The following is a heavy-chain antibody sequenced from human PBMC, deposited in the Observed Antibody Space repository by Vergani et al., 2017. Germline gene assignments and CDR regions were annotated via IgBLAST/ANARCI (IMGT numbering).Heavy chain of an antibody. Sequence: QVQLVQSGAEVKKPGASVKVSCKASGYTFTSYAMHWVRQAPGQRLEWMGWINAGNGNTNYAQKLQGRVTMTTDTSTSTAYMELRSLRSDDTAVYYCARDADYGRNYYYGRDVWGQGTTVTVSS. CDR2: INAGNGNT. CDR1: GYTFTSYA. V-gene: IGHV1-3*01. CDR3: ARDADYGRNYYYGRDV. J-gene: IGHJ6*02. D-gene: IGHD4-17*01.